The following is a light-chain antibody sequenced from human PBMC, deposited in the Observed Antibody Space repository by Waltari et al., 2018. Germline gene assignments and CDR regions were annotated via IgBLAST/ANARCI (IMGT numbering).Light chain of an antibody. CDR3: AAWDDSLNGGV. J-gene: IGLJ3*02. CDR2: CNN. CDR1: SSNCGSNT. V-gene: IGLV1-44*01. Sequence: SVLTQPPSASGTPGQRVAIYCSASSSNCGSNTVNWYLQPPGTAPKHLIYCNNQRPSGVPDRFSGSKSGTSASLAISGLQSEDEADYYCAAWDDSLNGGVFGGGTKLTVL.